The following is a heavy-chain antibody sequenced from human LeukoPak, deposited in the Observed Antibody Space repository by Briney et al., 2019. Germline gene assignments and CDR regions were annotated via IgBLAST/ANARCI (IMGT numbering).Heavy chain of an antibody. D-gene: IGHD5/OR15-5a*01. V-gene: IGHV1-3*03. Sequence: GASVKVSCKASGYTFTNYAVNWVRQAPGQRLEWMGWINAGNGNTKYSQEFQGRVTIIRDTSASTVYMELSSLRSEDMAVYYCARGIWSSHSVGYYFDFWGQGTLVTVSS. CDR3: ARGIWSSHSVGYYFDF. CDR1: GYTFTNYA. J-gene: IGHJ4*02. CDR2: INAGNGNT.